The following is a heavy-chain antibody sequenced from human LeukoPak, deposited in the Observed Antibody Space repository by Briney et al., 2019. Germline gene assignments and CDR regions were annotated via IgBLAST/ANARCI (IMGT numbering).Heavy chain of an antibody. CDR3: ARGPTAAFDY. CDR2: IYYSGST. D-gene: IGHD2-2*01. J-gene: IGHJ4*02. V-gene: IGHV4-59*01. CDR1: GGSISSYY. Sequence: SETLSLTCTVSGGSISSYYWSWIRQPPGKGLEWIGYIYYSGSTNYNPSLKSRVTISVDTSKNQFSLRLSSVTAADTAVYYCARGPTAAFDYWGQGTLVTVSS.